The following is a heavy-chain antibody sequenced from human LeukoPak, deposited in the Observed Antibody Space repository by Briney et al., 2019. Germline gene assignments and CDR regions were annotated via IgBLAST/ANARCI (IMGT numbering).Heavy chain of an antibody. CDR2: ISVSGGTI. CDR3: ARGTLYYGSESYDY. V-gene: IGHV3-48*03. CDR1: GFTFSSYE. D-gene: IGHD3-10*01. Sequence: GGSLRPSCAASGFTFSSYEMNWVRQAPGKGLEWVSYISVSGGTIYYADSVKGRFTISRDNAKQSLYLQMNSLRAEDTAVYYCARGTLYYGSESYDYWGQGTLVIVSS. J-gene: IGHJ4*02.